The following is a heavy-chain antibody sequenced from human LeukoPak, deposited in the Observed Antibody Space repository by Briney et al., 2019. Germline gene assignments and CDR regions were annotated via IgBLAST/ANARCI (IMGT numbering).Heavy chain of an antibody. CDR1: GYTFTSYY. Sequence: ASVKVSCKASGYTFTSYYMHWVRQAPGQGLEWMGIINPRGGSTSYAQKFQGRVTMTRDTSTSTVYMELSSLRSEDTAVYYCARAGADRYCSSTSCYIYGMDVWGQGTTVTVSS. J-gene: IGHJ6*02. CDR2: INPRGGST. V-gene: IGHV1-46*01. D-gene: IGHD2-2*02. CDR3: ARAGADRYCSSTSCYIYGMDV.